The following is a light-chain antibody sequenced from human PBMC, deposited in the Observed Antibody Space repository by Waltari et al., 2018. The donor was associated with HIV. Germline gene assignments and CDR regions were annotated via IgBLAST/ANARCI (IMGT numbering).Light chain of an antibody. Sequence: SYELTQPPSVSVSPGQTAEITCSGDALPKRYSYWYRQKTWQAPVMVIYKDTKRPSGIPERFSGSTSGTKVTLTISGVRTEDEADYYCQSVDDGGTHVVFGGGTKLTVL. J-gene: IGLJ2*01. CDR1: ALPKRY. CDR3: QSVDDGGTHVV. V-gene: IGLV3-25*03. CDR2: KDT.